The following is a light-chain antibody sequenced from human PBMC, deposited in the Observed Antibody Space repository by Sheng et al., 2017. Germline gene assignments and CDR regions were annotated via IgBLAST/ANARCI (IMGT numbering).Light chain of an antibody. J-gene: IGKJ3*01. CDR2: GAS. CDR1: QSVSSD. Sequence: EIVMTQSPATLSVSPGERATLSCRASQSVSSDLAWYQQKPGQAPXLLIYGASTRATGIPARFXGSGSGXEFTLTISSLQSEDFAVYYCQQYNNWPPLTFGPGTKVDIK. V-gene: IGKV3-15*01. CDR3: QQYNNWPPLT.